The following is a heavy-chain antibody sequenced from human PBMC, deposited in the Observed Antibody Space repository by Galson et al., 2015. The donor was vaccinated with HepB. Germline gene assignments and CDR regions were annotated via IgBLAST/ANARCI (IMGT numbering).Heavy chain of an antibody. D-gene: IGHD5-18*01. J-gene: IGHJ3*02. CDR3: ARARRGYSFMVSGAFDI. Sequence: SVKVSCKASGGTFSSYTISWVRQAPGQGLEWMGRIIPILGIANYAQKFQGRVTITADKSTSTAYMELSSLRSEDTAVYYCARARRGYSFMVSGAFDIWGQGTMVTVSS. CDR1: GGTFSSYT. CDR2: IIPILGIA. V-gene: IGHV1-69*02.